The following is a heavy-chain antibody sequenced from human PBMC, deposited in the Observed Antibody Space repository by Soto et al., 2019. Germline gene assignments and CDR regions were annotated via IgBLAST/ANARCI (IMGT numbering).Heavy chain of an antibody. Sequence: GESLKISCNGSGYIFSTSWIGWVRQMPGKGLEWMGTIYPSDSDTRYSPSFQGQVIISADRSTSTAYLQWRSLKASDTAMYYCATRAEYYDFWSGYYGAWGQGTLVTVSS. CDR2: IYPSDSDT. CDR1: GYIFSTSW. CDR3: ATRAEYYDFWSGYYGA. J-gene: IGHJ5*02. D-gene: IGHD3-3*01. V-gene: IGHV5-51*01.